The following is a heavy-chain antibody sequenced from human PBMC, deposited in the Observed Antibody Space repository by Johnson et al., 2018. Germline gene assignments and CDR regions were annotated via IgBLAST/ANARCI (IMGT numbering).Heavy chain of an antibody. J-gene: IGHJ3*02. CDR2: IKQDGSEK. CDR3: AKEVVVDAALEI. D-gene: IGHD3-22*01. CDR1: GFTFSSYW. Sequence: VQLVQSGGGLVQPGGSLRLSCAASGFTFSSYWMSWVRQAPGKGLEWVANIKQDGSEKYYADSVKGRFTISRDNSKNTLYLQMNSQRAEDTAVYYCAKEVVVDAALEIWGQGTMVTVSS. V-gene: IGHV3-7*01.